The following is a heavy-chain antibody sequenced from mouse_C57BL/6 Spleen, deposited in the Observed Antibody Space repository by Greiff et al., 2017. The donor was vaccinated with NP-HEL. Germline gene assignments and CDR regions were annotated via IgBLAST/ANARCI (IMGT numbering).Heavy chain of an antibody. D-gene: IGHD1-1*02. CDR3: ARNMELYYFDY. V-gene: IGHV2-2*01. Sequence: QVQLKESGPGLVQPSQSLSITCTVSGFSLTSYGVHWVRQSPGKGLEWLGVIWSGGSTDYNAGFISRLSISKDNSKSQVFFKMNSLQADDTAIYYCARNMELYYFDYWGQGTTLTVSS. CDR1: GFSLTSYG. J-gene: IGHJ2*01. CDR2: IWSGGST.